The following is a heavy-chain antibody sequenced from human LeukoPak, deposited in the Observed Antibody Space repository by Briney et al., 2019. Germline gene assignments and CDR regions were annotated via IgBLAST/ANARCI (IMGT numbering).Heavy chain of an antibody. D-gene: IGHD2-8*01. Sequence: GGSLRLSCAASGFTFSSYTMNWVRQAPGKGLEWVSSISSSSSDIYYADSVKGRFTISRDNAKKSLYLQMNSLRAEDTAVYYCARAILYPDYFDYWGQGTLVTVSS. CDR2: ISSSSSDI. CDR1: GFTFSSYT. J-gene: IGHJ4*02. V-gene: IGHV3-21*01. CDR3: ARAILYPDYFDY.